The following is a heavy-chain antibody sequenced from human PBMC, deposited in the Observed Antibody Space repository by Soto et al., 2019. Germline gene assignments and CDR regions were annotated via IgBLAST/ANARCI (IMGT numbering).Heavy chain of an antibody. J-gene: IGHJ4*02. V-gene: IGHV3-23*01. CDR2: ISNNGDTA. D-gene: IGHD3-16*02. CDR3: AKSRVFIGAIVTLLDS. CDR1: GFTFSSYA. Sequence: EVQLLESGGGLVQPGGSLTLSCATSGFTFSSYAMVWVRQAAEKGLEWVASISNNGDTAYYADSVKGRFTISTGNSENTLYLQMNGLRADATALYFCAKSRVFIGAIVTLLDSWGQGTQVTVSS.